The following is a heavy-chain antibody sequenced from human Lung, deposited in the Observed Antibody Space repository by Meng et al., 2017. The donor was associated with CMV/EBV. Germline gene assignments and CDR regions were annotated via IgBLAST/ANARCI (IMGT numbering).Heavy chain of an antibody. J-gene: IGHJ4*02. Sequence: QVQLVGFGGGLFKPGGSLRLSCTGSGFTFSDYYMSWIRQAPGKGLEWVSYISPTTGYTEYADSVKGRFTISRDNAKNSLFLQMNSLRSEDTAVYYCARDFSLYRTSGVQWGQGTLVTVSS. V-gene: IGHV3-11*05. CDR3: ARDFSLYRTSGVQ. D-gene: IGHD2-8*01. CDR1: GFTFSDYY. CDR2: ISPTTGYT.